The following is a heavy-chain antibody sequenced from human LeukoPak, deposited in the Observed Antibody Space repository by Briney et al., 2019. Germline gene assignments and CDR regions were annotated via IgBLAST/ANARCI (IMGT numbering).Heavy chain of an antibody. CDR2: INWNGGST. V-gene: IGHV3-20*04. Sequence: GGSLRLSCAASGFTFDDYGMSWVCRAPGKGLEWVSGINWNGGSTGYADSVKGRFTISRDNAKNSLYLQMNSLRAEDTALYYCAREGELGGYCSSTSCYTFDYWGQGTLVTVSS. J-gene: IGHJ4*02. D-gene: IGHD2-2*02. CDR3: AREGELGGYCSSTSCYTFDY. CDR1: GFTFDDYG.